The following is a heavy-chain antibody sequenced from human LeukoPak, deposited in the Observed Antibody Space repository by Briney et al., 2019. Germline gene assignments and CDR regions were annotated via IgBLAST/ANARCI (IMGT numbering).Heavy chain of an antibody. CDR2: IWYDGSNK. CDR3: AKDVPEIYYDSSGSFDY. V-gene: IGHV3-33*06. Sequence: GGSLRLSCAASGFTFSSYGMHWVRQAPGKGLEWVAVIWYDGSNKYYADSVKGRFTISKDNSKNTLYLQMNSLRAEDTAVYYCAKDVPEIYYDSSGSFDYWGQGTLVTVSS. D-gene: IGHD3-22*01. CDR1: GFTFSSYG. J-gene: IGHJ4*02.